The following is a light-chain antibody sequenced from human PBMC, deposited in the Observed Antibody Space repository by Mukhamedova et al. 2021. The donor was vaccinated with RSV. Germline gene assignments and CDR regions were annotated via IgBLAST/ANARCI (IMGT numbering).Light chain of an antibody. V-gene: IGKV2-28*01. CDR3: MQALQTTYS. J-gene: IGKJ2*03. CDR1: SLLHSNGYNY. CDR2: LGS. Sequence: SLLHSNGYNYLDWYLQKPGQSPQLLIYLGSNRASGGPDRFSGSGSGTDVTLKISRVGAEEVGVYYCMQALQTTYSFGQGTKLEIK.